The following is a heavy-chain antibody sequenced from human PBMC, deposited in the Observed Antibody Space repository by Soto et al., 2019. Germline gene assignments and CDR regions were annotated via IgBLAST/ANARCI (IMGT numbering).Heavy chain of an antibody. CDR3: AYQPCSSGRCYWFSFSGMDV. V-gene: IGHV2-5*02. CDR2: SYWEDDK. CDR1: GFSLSTSGGG. D-gene: IGHD2-15*01. Sequence: QITLKESGPTLVKPTQTLTLTCTFSGFSLSTSGGGVAWIRQPPGKALEWLALSYWEDDKRYRPSLESRLPITKDTSKIQVVFTITNITSVDTPKYYYAYQPCSSGRCYWFSFSGMDVWGQGTTVTVSS. J-gene: IGHJ6*02.